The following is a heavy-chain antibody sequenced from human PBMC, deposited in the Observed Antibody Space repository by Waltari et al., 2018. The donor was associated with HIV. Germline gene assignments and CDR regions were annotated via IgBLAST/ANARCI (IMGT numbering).Heavy chain of an antibody. CDR2: IIPILGIA. CDR3: ARELLTGITMVRGGYGMDV. D-gene: IGHD3-10*01. J-gene: IGHJ6*02. V-gene: IGHV1-69*04. CDR1: SSYA. Sequence: SSYAISWVRQAPGQGLEWMGRIIPILGIANYAQKFQGRVTITADKSTSTAYMELSSLRSEDTALYYCARELLTGITMVRGGYGMDVWGQGTTVTVSS.